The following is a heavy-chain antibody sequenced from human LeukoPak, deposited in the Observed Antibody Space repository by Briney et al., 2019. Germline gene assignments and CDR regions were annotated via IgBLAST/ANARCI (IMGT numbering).Heavy chain of an antibody. D-gene: IGHD5-12*01. CDR2: IIPILGIA. V-gene: IGHV1-69*04. J-gene: IGHJ6*02. CDR1: GGTFSSYA. CDR3: AFVPAAQYSGYDYRTPYYYYYYGMDV. Sequence: SVKVSCKASGGTFSSYAISWVRQAPGQGLEWMGRIIPILGIANYAQKFQGRVTITADKSTSTAYMELSSLRSEDTAVYYCAFVPAAQYSGYDYRTPYYYYYYGMDVWGQGTTVTVSS.